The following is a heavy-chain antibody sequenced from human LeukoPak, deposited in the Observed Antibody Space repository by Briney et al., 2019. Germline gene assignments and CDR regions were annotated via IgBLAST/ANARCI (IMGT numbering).Heavy chain of an antibody. CDR3: AREAAAGTKKAYFDY. CDR1: GFTFSSYW. J-gene: IGHJ4*02. V-gene: IGHV3-7*01. Sequence: GGSLRLSCAASGFTFSSYWMSWVRQAPGKGLEWVANIKQDGSEKYYVDSVKGRFTISRDNAKNSLYLQMNSLRAEDTAVYYCAREAAAGTKKAYFDYWGQGTLVTVSS. CDR2: IKQDGSEK. D-gene: IGHD6-13*01.